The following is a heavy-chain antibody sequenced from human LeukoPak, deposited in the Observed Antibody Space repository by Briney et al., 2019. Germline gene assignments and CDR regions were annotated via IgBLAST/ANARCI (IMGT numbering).Heavy chain of an antibody. CDR3: ARDLGKGKHGDY. D-gene: IGHD3-10*01. CDR1: GFTFSTYG. V-gene: IGHV3-33*01. J-gene: IGHJ4*02. Sequence: GGSLRLSCAASGFTFSTYGMHWVRQAPGRGLEWVALIWRDGSNKDHAESVKGRFTISRDNSKNTLYLQMNSLRAEDTAVYYCARDLGKGKHGDYWGQGTLVTVSS. CDR2: IWRDGSNK.